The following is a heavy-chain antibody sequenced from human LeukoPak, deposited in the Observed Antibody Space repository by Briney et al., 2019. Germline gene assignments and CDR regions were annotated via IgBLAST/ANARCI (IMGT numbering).Heavy chain of an antibody. J-gene: IGHJ4*02. D-gene: IGHD5-18*01. Sequence: GGSLRLSCAASGFSFSSYYMSWVRQTPGKGLEWVSAISSIGSSTYYADSVKGRFTISRDNSKNTLYLQMNNLRAEDTALYYCAKRGTTMEKEGFDYWGQGTLVTVSS. CDR2: ISSIGSST. CDR3: AKRGTTMEKEGFDY. CDR1: GFSFSSYY. V-gene: IGHV3-23*01.